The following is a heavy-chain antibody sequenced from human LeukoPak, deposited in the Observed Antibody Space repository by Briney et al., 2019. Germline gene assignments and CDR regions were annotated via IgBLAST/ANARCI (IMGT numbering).Heavy chain of an antibody. D-gene: IGHD5-18*01. CDR3: ARDGGYSYGFAFDI. J-gene: IGHJ3*02. V-gene: IGHV3-33*08. CDR1: GFTFSSYW. Sequence: GGSLRLSCAASGFTFSSYWMSWVRQAPGKGLEWVAVIWYDGSNKYYADSVKGRFAISRDNSKNTLYLQMNSLRAEDTAVYYCARDGGYSYGFAFDIWGQGTMVTVSS. CDR2: IWYDGSNK.